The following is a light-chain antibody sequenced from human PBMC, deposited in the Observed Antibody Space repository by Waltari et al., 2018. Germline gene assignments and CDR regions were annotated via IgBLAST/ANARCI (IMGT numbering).Light chain of an antibody. CDR2: EVN. J-gene: IGLJ1*01. V-gene: IGLV2-14*01. CDR1: SSDVGGYDY. CDR3: NSYTSIYSYV. Sequence: QSALTQPASVSGSPGPSITISGTGTSSDVGGYDYVSWYQHHPGKAPKLMIYEVNNRPSGVSNRFSGSKSGNTASLTISGLQAEDEADYYCNSYTSIYSYVFGTGTKVTVL.